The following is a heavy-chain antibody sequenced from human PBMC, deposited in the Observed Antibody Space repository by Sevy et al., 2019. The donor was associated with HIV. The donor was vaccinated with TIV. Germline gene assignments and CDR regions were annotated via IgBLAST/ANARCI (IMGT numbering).Heavy chain of an antibody. CDR1: GGSISSGDYY. D-gene: IGHD3-22*01. CDR3: ARDMSGDYDSSGGYFDY. V-gene: IGHV4-30-4*01. J-gene: IGHJ4*02. CDR2: IYYSGST. Sequence: SETLSLTCTVSGGSISSGDYYWSWIRQPPGKGLEWIGYIYYSGSTYYNPSLKSRVTISVDTSKNQFSLKLSSVTAADTAVYYCARDMSGDYDSSGGYFDYWGQGTLVTVSS.